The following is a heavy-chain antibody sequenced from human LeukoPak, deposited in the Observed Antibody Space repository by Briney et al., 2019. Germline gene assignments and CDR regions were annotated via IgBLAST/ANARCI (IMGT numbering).Heavy chain of an antibody. CDR2: ITSSSNYI. J-gene: IGHJ4*02. Sequence: GGSLRLSCAASGFTFSNYNMNWVRHAPGRGLEWVSSITSSSNYIFYADSVKGRFTISRDKAKNSLYLQMNSLRAEDTAVYYCAVYGDYGGYYFDYWGQGTLVTVSS. CDR1: GFTFSNYN. V-gene: IGHV3-21*01. CDR3: AVYGDYGGYYFDY. D-gene: IGHD4-17*01.